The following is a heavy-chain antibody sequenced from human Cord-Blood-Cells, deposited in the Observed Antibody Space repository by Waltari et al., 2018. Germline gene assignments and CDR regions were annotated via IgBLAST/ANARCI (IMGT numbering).Heavy chain of an antibody. Sequence: QVQLQQWGAGLLTPSETLSLTCAVYGGSFSGYSWSWIRQPPGKGLEWIGEINHSGSTNYNPSLKSRVTISVDTSKNQFSLKLSSVTAADTAVYYCALTGTTYYFDYWGQGTLVTVSS. V-gene: IGHV4-34*01. CDR1: GGSFSGYS. J-gene: IGHJ4*02. CDR2: INHSGST. CDR3: ALTGTTYYFDY. D-gene: IGHD1-7*01.